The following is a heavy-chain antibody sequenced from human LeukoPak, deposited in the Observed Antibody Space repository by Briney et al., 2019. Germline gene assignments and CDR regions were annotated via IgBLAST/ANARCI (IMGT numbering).Heavy chain of an antibody. V-gene: IGHV3-9*01. D-gene: IGHD3-10*01. J-gene: IGHJ3*02. CDR1: GFTFDDYA. Sequence: SLRLSCAASGFTFDDYAMRWVRQAPGKGLEWVSGISWNSGSIGYADSVKGRFTISRDNAKDSLYLQMNSLRAEDTALYYCATEITNDAFDIWGQGTMVTVSS. CDR2: ISWNSGSI. CDR3: ATEITNDAFDI.